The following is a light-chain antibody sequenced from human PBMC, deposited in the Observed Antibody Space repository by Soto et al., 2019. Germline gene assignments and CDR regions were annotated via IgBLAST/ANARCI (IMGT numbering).Light chain of an antibody. CDR2: DAS. J-gene: IGKJ2*01. V-gene: IGKV3-11*01. Sequence: EIVLTQSPATLSLSPGDRATLSCRASQSVGTYLAWYQQKPGQAPRLLIYDASNRATGIPARFSGSGSGTDFTLTISSLEPEDFAVYYCQQRSNWPPGGTFGQGTKLEIK. CDR3: QQRSNWPPGGT. CDR1: QSVGTY.